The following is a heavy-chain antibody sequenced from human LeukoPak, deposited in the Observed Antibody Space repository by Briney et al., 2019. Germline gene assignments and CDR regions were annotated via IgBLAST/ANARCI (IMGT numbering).Heavy chain of an antibody. CDR2: IIPIFGTA. CDR1: GGTFSSYA. V-gene: IGHV1-69*05. J-gene: IGHJ4*02. D-gene: IGHD6-13*01. Sequence: SVKVSCKASGGTFSSYAISWVRQAPGQGLEWMGGIIPIFGTANYAQKFQGRVTITTDESTSTAYMDLSSLTPDDTAVYYCARDPTGEQQLAPYYFDYWGQGTLVTVSS. CDR3: ARDPTGEQQLAPYYFDY.